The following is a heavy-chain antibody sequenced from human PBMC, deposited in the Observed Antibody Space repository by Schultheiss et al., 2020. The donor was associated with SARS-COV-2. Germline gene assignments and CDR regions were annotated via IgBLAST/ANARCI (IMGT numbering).Heavy chain of an antibody. Sequence: GGSLRLSCTASGFTFGDYAMSWVRQAPGKGLEWVGFIRSKAYGGTTEYAASVKGRFTISRDDSKSIAYLQMNSLKTEDTAVYYCTRVGAGRRIVVVPAAMAYGMDVWGQGTTVTVSS. J-gene: IGHJ6*02. CDR1: GFTFGDYA. CDR3: TRVGAGRRIVVVPAAMAYGMDV. V-gene: IGHV3-49*04. CDR2: IRSKAYGGTT. D-gene: IGHD2-2*01.